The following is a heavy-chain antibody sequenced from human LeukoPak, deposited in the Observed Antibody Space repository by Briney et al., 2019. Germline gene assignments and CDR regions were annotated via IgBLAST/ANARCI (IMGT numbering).Heavy chain of an antibody. V-gene: IGHV1-2*06. CDR3: ARELGGSYNWFDP. J-gene: IGHJ5*02. CDR2: INPDSGGT. Sequence: ASVKVSCKASGYTFTGYYIHWVRQAPGQGLEWMGRINPDSGGTNFAQRFQGRVTMTRDTSISTAYMELSRLRSDDTAVYYCARELGGSYNWFDPWGQGTLVTASS. D-gene: IGHD3-16*01. CDR1: GYTFTGYY.